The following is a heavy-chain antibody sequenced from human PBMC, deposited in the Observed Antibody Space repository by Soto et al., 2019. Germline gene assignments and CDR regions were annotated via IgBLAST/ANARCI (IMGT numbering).Heavy chain of an antibody. J-gene: IGHJ6*02. CDR3: ARVNWNLGYYGMDV. Sequence: SQTLSLTCVISGDSVSSNSAAWNWIRQSPSRGLEWLGRTYYRSKWYNDYAVSVKSRITINPDTSKNQFSLQLHSVTPEDTAVYYCARVNWNLGYYGMDVWGQGTTVTVSS. V-gene: IGHV6-1*01. D-gene: IGHD1-7*01. CDR1: GDSVSSNSAA. CDR2: TYYRSKWYN.